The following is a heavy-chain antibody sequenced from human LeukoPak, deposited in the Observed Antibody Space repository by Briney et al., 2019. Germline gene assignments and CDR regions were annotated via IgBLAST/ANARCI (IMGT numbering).Heavy chain of an antibody. Sequence: SETLSLTCTVSGGSISSSSYYWGWIRQPPGKGLEWIGSIYYSGSTYYNPSLKSRVTISVDTSKNQFSLKLSSVTAADTAVYYCARHGRWLQYQFDIWGQGTMVTVSS. J-gene: IGHJ3*02. CDR3: ARHGRWLQYQFDI. CDR2: IYYSGST. D-gene: IGHD5-24*01. V-gene: IGHV4-39*01. CDR1: GGSISSSSYY.